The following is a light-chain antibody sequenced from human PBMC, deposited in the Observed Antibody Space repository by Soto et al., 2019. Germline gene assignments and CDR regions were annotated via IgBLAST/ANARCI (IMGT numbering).Light chain of an antibody. V-gene: IGLV1-51*01. Sequence: SVLTQPRSVCAAPGRAVTISCSGSSSNIGNSFVSWYQQLPGTAPRLLIYDNNERPSGIPDRFSGSKSGTSATLSITGLQTGDEADYYCGAWDGGLSAVVLGTRTK. CDR2: DNN. J-gene: IGLJ1*01. CDR3: GAWDGGLSAVV. CDR1: SSNIGNSF.